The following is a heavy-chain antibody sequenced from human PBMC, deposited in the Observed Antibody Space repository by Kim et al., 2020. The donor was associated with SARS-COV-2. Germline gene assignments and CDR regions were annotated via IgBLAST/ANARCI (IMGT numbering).Heavy chain of an antibody. CDR1: GNSFMSYW. V-gene: IGHV5-51*04. CDR3: AGRREGTDAFDI. Sequence: GESLKIFCKGFGNSFMSYWNEWVRQMPGKGLEWVGIIYSGYSDTRNSPSFQGQITFSDHSPTNSAVLQWNSLKASDTGIYYCAGRREGTDAFDIWGQGTMVTVSS. J-gene: IGHJ3*02. CDR2: IYSGYSDT. D-gene: IGHD1-1*01.